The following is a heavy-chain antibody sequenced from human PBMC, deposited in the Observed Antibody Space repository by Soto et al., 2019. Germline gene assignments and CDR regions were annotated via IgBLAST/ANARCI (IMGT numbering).Heavy chain of an antibody. Sequence: GGSLRLSCATSGFSFGSYWMTWIRQAPGKGLEWVANIKEDGREKNYVDSVKGRFTISRDNAKNSLYLQMNSLRAEDTAVYYCARDLSSGWYLEYYYGMDVWGQGTTVTVSS. J-gene: IGHJ6*02. V-gene: IGHV3-7*01. CDR3: ARDLSSGWYLEYYYGMDV. CDR2: IKEDGREK. CDR1: GFSFGSYW. D-gene: IGHD6-19*01.